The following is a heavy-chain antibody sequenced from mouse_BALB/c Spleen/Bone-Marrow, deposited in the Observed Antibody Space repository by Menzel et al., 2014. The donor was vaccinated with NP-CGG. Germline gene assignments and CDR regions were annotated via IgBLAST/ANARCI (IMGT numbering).Heavy chain of an antibody. CDR3: ARDNYYDYDGFAY. V-gene: IGHV5-6-3*01. CDR2: INSNGGST. CDR1: GFTFSSYG. D-gene: IGHD2-4*01. Sequence: EVKLMESGGGLVQPGGSLKISCAAYGFTFSSYGMSWVRQTPDKRLDLVATINSNGGSTYYPDSVKGRFTISRDNAKNTLYLQMSSLKSEDTAMYYCARDNYYDYDGFAYWGQGTLVTVSA. J-gene: IGHJ3*01.